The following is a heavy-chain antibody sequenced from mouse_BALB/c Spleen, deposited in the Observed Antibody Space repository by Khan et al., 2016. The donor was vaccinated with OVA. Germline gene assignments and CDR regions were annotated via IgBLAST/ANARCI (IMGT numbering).Heavy chain of an antibody. CDR1: GFTFSSYA. J-gene: IGHJ4*01. V-gene: IGHV5-6-5*01. CDR2: INSGGST. Sequence: DVRLVESGGGLVKPGGSQKLSCAASGFTFSSYAVSWIRQTPEKRLEWVASINSGGSTYYPDSVKGRFTISRDDARNILYLQMSSLRSEDTAMYYCTRLVDYWGQGTSVTVSS. CDR3: TRLVDY.